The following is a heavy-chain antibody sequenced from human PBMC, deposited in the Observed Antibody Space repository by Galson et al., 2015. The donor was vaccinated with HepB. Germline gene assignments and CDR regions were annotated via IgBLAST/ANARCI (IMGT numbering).Heavy chain of an antibody. CDR1: GYTFTSYG. V-gene: IGHV1-18*01. Sequence: SVKVSCKASGYTFTSYGISWVRQAPGQGLEWMGWISAYNGNTNYAQKLQGRVTMTTDTSTSTAYMELRSLRSDDTAVYYCARVRPYGGNSGYYGMDVWGQGTTVTVSS. CDR3: ARVRPYGGNSGYYGMDV. D-gene: IGHD4-23*01. CDR2: ISAYNGNT. J-gene: IGHJ6*02.